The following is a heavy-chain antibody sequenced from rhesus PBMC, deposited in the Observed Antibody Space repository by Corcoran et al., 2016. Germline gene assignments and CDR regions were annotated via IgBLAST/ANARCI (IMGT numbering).Heavy chain of an antibody. CDR1: GDSISSYY. CDR3: ARVKVGTTSFDY. CDR2: NYGTSAIT. V-gene: IGHV4-147*01. J-gene: IGHJ4*01. Sequence: QVQLQESGPGLVKPSETLSLTCAVSGDSISSYYWNWIRQPPGKGLEGIGRNYGTSAITSYNSSLTSRVTSSTDTYQNQFSLKLTSVTAAATAVYYCARVKVGTTSFDYWGQGVLVTVSS. D-gene: IGHD1-44*01.